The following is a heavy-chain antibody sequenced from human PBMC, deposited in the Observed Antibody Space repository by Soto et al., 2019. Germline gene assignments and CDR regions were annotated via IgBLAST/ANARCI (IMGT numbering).Heavy chain of an antibody. V-gene: IGHV1-69*13. J-gene: IGHJ6*02. CDR1: GGTFSSYA. CDR2: IIPIFGTA. D-gene: IGHD1-26*01. CDR3: ARGATSGYGMDV. Sequence: SVKVSCKPSGGTFSSYAISWVRQAPGQGLEWMGGIIPIFGTANYAQKFQGRVTITADESTSTAYMELSSLRSEDTAVYYCARGATSGYGMDVWGQGTTVTVSS.